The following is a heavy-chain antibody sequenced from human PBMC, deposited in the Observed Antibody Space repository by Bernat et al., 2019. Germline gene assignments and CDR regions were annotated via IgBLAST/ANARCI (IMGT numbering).Heavy chain of an antibody. D-gene: IGHD2-2*01. CDR2: IWFDGTDI. J-gene: IGHJ4*02. CDR1: GFNFSNYG. CDR3: ARPPDQFLSPYSFNS. Sequence: QVQLVESGGGVVQPGRSLRLSCAASGFNFSNYGMHWVRQAPGKGLEWVAVIWFDGTDIYYSNSVKGRFTISIDNYNNMMYLQMNSRSAEDTAVYYCARPPDQFLSPYSFNSGGQGTLVTVSP. V-gene: IGHV3-33*01.